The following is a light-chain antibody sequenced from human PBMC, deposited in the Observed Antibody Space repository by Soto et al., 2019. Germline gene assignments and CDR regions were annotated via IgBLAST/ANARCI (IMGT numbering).Light chain of an antibody. Sequence: QSALTQPPSASGSPGQSVTISCTGTSSDVGGHNFVSWYRQHPGKAPQLIIYGVTKRPSGVPDRFSGSKAGNAASLTVSGLQDEDEADYYCSSYGGSDNFWVFGGGTKLTVL. CDR2: GVT. J-gene: IGLJ3*02. CDR1: SSDVGGHNF. CDR3: SSYGGSDNFWV. V-gene: IGLV2-8*01.